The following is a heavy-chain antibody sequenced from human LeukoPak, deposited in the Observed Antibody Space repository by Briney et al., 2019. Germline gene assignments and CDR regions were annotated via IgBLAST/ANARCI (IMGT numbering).Heavy chain of an antibody. J-gene: IGHJ4*02. CDR2: IYTSGST. V-gene: IGHV4-4*07. D-gene: IGHD1-26*01. CDR3: ARIGGSYYEYYFDY. CDR1: GGSISSYY. Sequence: SETLSLTCTVSGGSISSYYWSWIRQPAGKGLEWIGRIYTSGSTNYNPSLKSRVTMSVDTSKNQFSLKLSSVTAADTAVYYCARIGGSYYEYYFDYWSQGTLVTVSS.